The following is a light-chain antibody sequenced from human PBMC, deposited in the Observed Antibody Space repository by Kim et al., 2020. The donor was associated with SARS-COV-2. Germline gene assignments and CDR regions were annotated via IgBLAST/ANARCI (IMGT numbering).Light chain of an antibody. CDR1: QSITSW. J-gene: IGKJ1*01. V-gene: IGKV1-5*01. CDR2: DAS. Sequence: SVGDRVTITCRASQSITSWLAWYQQKPGKATSLLIYDASTLEIGVPSRFSGSGSGTEYTLTISSLQPDDSATYYCQQYNSYSPWTFDQGTKVDIK. CDR3: QQYNSYSPWT.